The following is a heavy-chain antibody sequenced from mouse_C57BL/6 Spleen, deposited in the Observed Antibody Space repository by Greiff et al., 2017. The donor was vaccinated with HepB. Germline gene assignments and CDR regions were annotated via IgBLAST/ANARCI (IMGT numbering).Heavy chain of an antibody. V-gene: IGHV1-59*01. J-gene: IGHJ3*01. Sequence: QVHVKQPGAELVRPGTSVKLSCKASGYTFTSYWMHWVQQRPGQGLEWIGVIDPSDSYTNYNQKFKGKATLTVDTSSSTAYMQLSSLTSEDSAVYYCARDSSGTRYWGQGTLVTVSA. CDR3: ARDSSGTRY. CDR1: GYTFTSYW. D-gene: IGHD3-2*02. CDR2: IDPSDSYT.